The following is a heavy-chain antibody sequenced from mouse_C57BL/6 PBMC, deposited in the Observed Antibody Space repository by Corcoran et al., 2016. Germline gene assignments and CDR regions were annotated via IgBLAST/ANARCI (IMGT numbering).Heavy chain of an antibody. D-gene: IGHD2-1*01. V-gene: IGHV1-66*01. CDR3: ARYGNSLYAMDY. CDR1: GYSFTSYY. J-gene: IGHJ4*01. Sequence: QVQLQQSGPELVKPGASVKISCKASGYSFTSYYIHWVKQRPGQGLEWIGWIYPGSGNTKYNEKFKGKATLTADTSSSTASMQLSSLTSEDSAVYYCARYGNSLYAMDYWGQGTSVTVSS. CDR2: IYPGSGNT.